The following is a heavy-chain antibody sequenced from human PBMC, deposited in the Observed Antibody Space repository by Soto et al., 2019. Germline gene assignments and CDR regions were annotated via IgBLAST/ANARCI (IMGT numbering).Heavy chain of an antibody. CDR1: GYTFTSYC. J-gene: IGHJ1*01. V-gene: IGHV1-18*01. Sequence: ASVKVSCKASGYTFTSYCISWVRQAPGQGLEWMGWIIAYNGNTNYAQKLQGRVTMTTDTSTSTAYMELRSLRSDDTAVYYCARDQVAVAESAEYFQHWGQGTLVTVSS. CDR3: ARDQVAVAESAEYFQH. CDR2: IIAYNGNT. D-gene: IGHD6-19*01.